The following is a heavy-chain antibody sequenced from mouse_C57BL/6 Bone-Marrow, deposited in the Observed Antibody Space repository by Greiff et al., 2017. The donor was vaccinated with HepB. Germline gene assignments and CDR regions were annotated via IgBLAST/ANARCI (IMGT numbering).Heavy chain of an antibody. CDR1: GYTFTSYW. V-gene: IGHV1-64*01. D-gene: IGHD1-1*01. CDR2: IHPNSGST. J-gene: IGHJ4*01. CDR3: ARPLTCLRRAMDY. Sequence: QVQLQQSGAELVKPGASVKLSCKASGYTFTSYWMHWVKQRPGQGLEWIGMIHPNSGSTNYNEKFKSKATLTVDKSSSTAYMQLSSLTSEDSAVYYCARPLTCLRRAMDYWGQGTSVTVSS.